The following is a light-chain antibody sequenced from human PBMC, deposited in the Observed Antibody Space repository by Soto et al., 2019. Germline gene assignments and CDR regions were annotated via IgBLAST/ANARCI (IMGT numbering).Light chain of an antibody. CDR3: QQDYSYPPYT. J-gene: IGKJ2*01. Sequence: AIRMTQSPSSLSASTGDRVTITCRASQGISSYLAWYQQKPVKAPKLLIYAASTLQSGVPSRFSGSGSGTDFTLTISGLQAEDFATYYCQQDYSYPPYTFGQGTKLEIK. CDR1: QGISSY. CDR2: AAS. V-gene: IGKV1-8*01.